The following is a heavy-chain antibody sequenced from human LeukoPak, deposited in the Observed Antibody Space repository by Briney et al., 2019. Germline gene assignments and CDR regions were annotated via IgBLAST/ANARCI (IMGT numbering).Heavy chain of an antibody. V-gene: IGHV4-59*01. D-gene: IGHD5-24*01. CDR1: GGSISSYY. Sequence: PSETLSLTCTVSGGSISSYYWSWIRQSPGKGLEWIGYIYYSGSTNYNPSLKSRVTISVDTSKNQFSLKLSSVTAADTAVYYCARDGGDDGWYFDYWGQGTLVTVSS. CDR3: ARDGGDDGWYFDY. J-gene: IGHJ4*02. CDR2: IYYSGST.